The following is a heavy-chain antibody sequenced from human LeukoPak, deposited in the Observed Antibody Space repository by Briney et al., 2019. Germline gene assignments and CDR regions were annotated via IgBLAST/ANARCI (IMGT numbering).Heavy chain of an antibody. CDR3: ARDHLAIRRYYFDY. J-gene: IGHJ4*02. V-gene: IGHV1-2*02. D-gene: IGHD5-18*01. CDR1: GYTFTVYY. CDR2: INANSGGT. Sequence: ASVTVSFKASGYTFTVYYMHWVRQAPGQGLEWMGWINANSGGTNYAQKFQGRVTITTDTSLSTAYMDLSRLRSDDTAVYYCARDHLAIRRYYFDYWDQGTLVTVSS.